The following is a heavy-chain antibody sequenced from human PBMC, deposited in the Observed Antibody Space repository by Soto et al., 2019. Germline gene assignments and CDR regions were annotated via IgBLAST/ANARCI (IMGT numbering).Heavy chain of an antibody. J-gene: IGHJ4*02. CDR1: GFTFSYYW. CDR2: INSDGSTT. V-gene: IGHV3-74*01. Sequence: GGSLRLSCAASGFTFSYYWMHWVRQAPGKGLVWVSYINSDGSTTTYADSVKGRFTISRDNAKNTLYLQMSSLRAEDTALYYCARVSSTGWNWGQATLVRTSS. D-gene: IGHD6-19*01. CDR3: ARVSSTGWN.